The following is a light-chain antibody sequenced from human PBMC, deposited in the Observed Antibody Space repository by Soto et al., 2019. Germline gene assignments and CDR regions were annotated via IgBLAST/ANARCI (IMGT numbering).Light chain of an antibody. CDR3: QQYGSSPRT. CDR2: GAS. J-gene: IGKJ1*01. CDR1: QSVSSTY. Sequence: EIVLTQSPGTLSLSPGERATLSCRASQSVSSTYLAWYQHKPGQAPRLIIYGASTRATGIPDRFSGSGSGTDFTLTVSRLEPEDFAVDYCQQYGSSPRTFGQGTKVEIK. V-gene: IGKV3-20*01.